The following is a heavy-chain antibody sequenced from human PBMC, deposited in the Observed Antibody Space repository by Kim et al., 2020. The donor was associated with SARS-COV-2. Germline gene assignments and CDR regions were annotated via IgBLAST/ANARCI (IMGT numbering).Heavy chain of an antibody. Sequence: SGPTLVNPTQTLTLTCSFSGFSLTTRGMCVSWIRQPPGKALEWLARIDWDNDKYYRKSLKTRLTISKDTSKNQVVLTMTNVDPVDTATYYCARTHNAGGGTTVTASKACWFDPWGQGTLVTVSS. J-gene: IGHJ5*02. D-gene: IGHD4-17*01. V-gene: IGHV2-70*11. CDR1: GFSLTTRGMC. CDR2: IDWDNDK. CDR3: ARTHNAGGGTTVTASKACWFDP.